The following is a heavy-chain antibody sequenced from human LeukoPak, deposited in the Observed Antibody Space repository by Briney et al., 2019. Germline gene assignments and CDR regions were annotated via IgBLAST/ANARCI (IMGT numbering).Heavy chain of an antibody. CDR1: GGSLSKYY. CDR3: ARYLYSGPLRPQYYFDY. D-gene: IGHD5-12*01. CDR2: INHSGST. J-gene: IGHJ4*02. Sequence: KPSETLSLTCAVYGGSLSKYYWSWIRQPPGKGLEWIGEINHSGSTNYNPSLKSRVTISVDTSKNQFSLKLSSVTAADTAVYYCARYLYSGPLRPQYYFDYWGQGTLVTVSS. V-gene: IGHV4-34*01.